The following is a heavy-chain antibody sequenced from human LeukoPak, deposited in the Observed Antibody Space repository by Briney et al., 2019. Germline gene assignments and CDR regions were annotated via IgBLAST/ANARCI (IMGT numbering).Heavy chain of an antibody. CDR3: AKSPSWKYGSSGYVLFDY. J-gene: IGHJ4*02. V-gene: IGHV3-23*01. CDR2: ISGSGSNT. CDR1: GFTFSSYA. Sequence: PGGSLRLSCAASGFTFSSYAMSWVRQAPGKGLEWVSGISGSGSNTYHADSVKDRFTISRDNYKNTLYVEMNTLRAEDTAVYYCAKSPSWKYGSSGYVLFDYWGPGTLVTVSS. D-gene: IGHD3-22*01.